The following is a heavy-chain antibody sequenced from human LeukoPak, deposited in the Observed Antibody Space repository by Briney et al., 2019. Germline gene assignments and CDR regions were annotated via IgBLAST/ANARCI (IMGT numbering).Heavy chain of an antibody. J-gene: IGHJ4*02. D-gene: IGHD1-26*01. V-gene: IGHV3-30*02. Sequence: GGSLRLSCAASGFTFSSYGMHWVRQAPGKGLEWVAFIRYDGSNKYYADSVKGRFTISRDNSKNTLYLQMNSLRAEDTAEYYCAKDRGDSGSYSFDYWGQGTLVTVSS. CDR1: GFTFSSYG. CDR3: AKDRGDSGSYSFDY. CDR2: IRYDGSNK.